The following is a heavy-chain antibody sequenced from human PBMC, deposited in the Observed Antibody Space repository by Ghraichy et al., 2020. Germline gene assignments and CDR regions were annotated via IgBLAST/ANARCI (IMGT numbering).Heavy chain of an antibody. J-gene: IGHJ3*02. CDR3: ARREDGLDI. CDR2: SSSDGRGT. V-gene: IGHV3-64*01. Sequence: GGRAPGKGREYVSASSSDGRGTYYANSVKGRFTISRDNSKNTLYLQMGSLRPEDMAVYYCARREDGLDIWGQGTTVTVSS.